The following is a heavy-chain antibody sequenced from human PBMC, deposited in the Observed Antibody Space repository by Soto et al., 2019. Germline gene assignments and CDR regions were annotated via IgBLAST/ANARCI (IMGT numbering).Heavy chain of an antibody. CDR3: AKGRTSIVGATTDY. D-gene: IGHD1-26*01. CDR1: GFTFSSYG. CDR2: ISYDGSNK. J-gene: IGHJ4*02. V-gene: IGHV3-30*18. Sequence: GGSLRLSCAASGFTFSSYGMHWVRQAPGKGLEWVAVISYDGSNKYYADSVKGRFTISRDNSKNTLYLQMNSLRAEDTAVYYCAKGRTSIVGATTDYWGQGTLVTVSS.